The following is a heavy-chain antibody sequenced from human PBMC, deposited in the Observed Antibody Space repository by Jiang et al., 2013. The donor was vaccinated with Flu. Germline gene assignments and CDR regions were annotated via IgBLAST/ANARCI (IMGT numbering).Heavy chain of an antibody. J-gene: IGHJ4*02. CDR2: IDWDDDK. V-gene: IGHV2-70*01. Sequence: KPTQTLTLTCTFSGFSLSTSGMCVSWIRQPPGKALEWLALIDWDDDKYYSTSLKTRLTISKDTSKNQVVLTMTNMDPVDTATYYCARIPSSISGWYPFGYWGQGTLVTVSS. D-gene: IGHD6-19*01. CDR1: GFSLSTSGMC. CDR3: ARIPSSISGWYPFGY.